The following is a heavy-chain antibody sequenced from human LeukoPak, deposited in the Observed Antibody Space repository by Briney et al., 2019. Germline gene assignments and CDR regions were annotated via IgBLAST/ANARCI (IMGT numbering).Heavy chain of an antibody. J-gene: IGHJ4*02. Sequence: SETLSLTCTVSGDSISSSDYYWGWIRQPPGKGLEWIGIIYYSASASASASTYYNPSLKSRVTMSVDTSKNQFSLKLSSVTAADTAVYYCARLASYGDFPPPPYFDYWGQGTLVTVSS. CDR2: IYYSASASASAST. CDR1: GDSISSSDYY. V-gene: IGHV4-39*01. D-gene: IGHD4-17*01. CDR3: ARLASYGDFPPPPYFDY.